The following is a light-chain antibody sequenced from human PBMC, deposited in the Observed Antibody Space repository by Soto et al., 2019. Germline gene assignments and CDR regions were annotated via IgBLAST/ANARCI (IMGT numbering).Light chain of an antibody. CDR1: QSINTW. CDR2: DAS. V-gene: IGKV1-5*01. CDR3: PQYDTYYRT. Sequence: DIQMTQSPSTLSASVGDRVTVTCRASQSINTWLAWYQQKPGKAPKLLIYDASSLQSGVPSRFTCRGSVEELAVAISSLQPDDFATYYCPQYDTYYRTVGQGAKVDIK. J-gene: IGKJ1*01.